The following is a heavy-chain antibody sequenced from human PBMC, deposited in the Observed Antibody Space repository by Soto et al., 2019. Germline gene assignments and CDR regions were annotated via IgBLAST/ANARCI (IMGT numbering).Heavy chain of an antibody. J-gene: IGHJ4*02. Sequence: QVQLVESGGGVVQPGRSLRISCAASGFTFSSYGMHWVRQAPGKGLEWVAVIWYDGSNKYYADSVKGRFTISRDNSKNTLYLQMNSLRAEDTAVYYCARGRLGRSDYWGEGTLVTVSS. D-gene: IGHD3-16*02. CDR1: GFTFSSYG. V-gene: IGHV3-33*01. CDR2: IWYDGSNK. CDR3: ARGRLGRSDY.